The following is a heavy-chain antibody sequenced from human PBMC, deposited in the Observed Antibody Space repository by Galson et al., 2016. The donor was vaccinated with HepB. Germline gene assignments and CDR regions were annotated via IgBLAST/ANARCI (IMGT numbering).Heavy chain of an antibody. V-gene: IGHV3-48*04. CDR2: ISSSSSTI. CDR1: GFNFINYN. D-gene: IGHD6-13*01. CDR3: ARDPYIAAFYFDY. Sequence: SLRLSCAASGFNFINYNMNWVRQAPGKGLEWISYISSSSSTIFYADSVKGRFIISRDNAKSSLFLQINSLRAEDTAVYYCARDPYIAAFYFDYWGQGTLVTVSS. J-gene: IGHJ4*02.